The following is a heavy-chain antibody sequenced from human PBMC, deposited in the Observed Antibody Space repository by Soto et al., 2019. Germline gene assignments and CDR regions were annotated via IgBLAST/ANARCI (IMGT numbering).Heavy chain of an antibody. CDR2: ISYDGSNK. V-gene: IGHV3-30*18. Sequence: GGSLRLSCAASGFTFSSYGMHWVRQAPGKGLEWVAVISYDGSNKYYADSVKGRFTISRDNSKNTLYLQLHSLRAEDTAVYYYAKDLRFTFGRVHDYWGQGTLVTVS. CDR1: GFTFSSYG. CDR3: AKDLRFTFGRVHDY. J-gene: IGHJ4*02. D-gene: IGHD3-16*01.